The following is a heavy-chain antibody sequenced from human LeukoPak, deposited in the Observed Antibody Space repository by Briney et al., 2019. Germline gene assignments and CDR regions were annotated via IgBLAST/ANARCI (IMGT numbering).Heavy chain of an antibody. CDR2: IRYDGSNE. V-gene: IGHV3-30*02. J-gene: IGHJ6*03. Sequence: GGSLRLSCAASGFTFSSYGMHWVRQAPGKGLEWVAFIRYDGSNEYYADSVKGRFTTSRDNSKNTLYLQMNSLRAEDTAVYYCAKGLGYYYYYYMDVWGKGTTVTVSS. D-gene: IGHD6-19*01. CDR3: AKGLGYYYYYYMDV. CDR1: GFTFSSYG.